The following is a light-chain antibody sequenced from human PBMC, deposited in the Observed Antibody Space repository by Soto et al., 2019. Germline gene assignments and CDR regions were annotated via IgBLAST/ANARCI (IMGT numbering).Light chain of an antibody. J-gene: IGLJ3*02. CDR3: CSYTGSYTLWV. Sequence: QSALTQPRSLSGSPGQSVTISCTGTSSDVGSYNYVSWYHHHPGKAPKLMIYDVTERPSGVPDRFSGSKSGNTASLTISGLQAEDEADYYCCSYTGSYTLWVFGGGTKVTVL. CDR1: SSDVGSYNY. CDR2: DVT. V-gene: IGLV2-11*01.